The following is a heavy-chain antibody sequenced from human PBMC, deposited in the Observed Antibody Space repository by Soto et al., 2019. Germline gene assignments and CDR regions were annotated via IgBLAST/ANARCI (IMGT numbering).Heavy chain of an antibody. CDR3: ARDLAAAAY. CDR1: GYIFTTYY. CDR2: INPLPTSGST. D-gene: IGHD6-13*01. V-gene: IGHV1-46*01. Sequence: QVQLVQSGAEVKKPGASVKVSCKASGYIFTTYYIHWVRQAPGQGLGWMAIINPLPTSGSTNYAQKFHGRVTVTRDTSTSTVYLELSSLRSDDTAVYYCARDLAAAAYWGQGTLVTVSS. J-gene: IGHJ4*02.